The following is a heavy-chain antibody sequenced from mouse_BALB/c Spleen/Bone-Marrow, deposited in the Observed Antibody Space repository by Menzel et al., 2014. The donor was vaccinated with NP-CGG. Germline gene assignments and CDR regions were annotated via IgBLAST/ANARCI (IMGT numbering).Heavy chain of an antibody. CDR2: IYPGSGNT. V-gene: IGHV1-63*01. CDR1: GYAFTNYW. CDR3: TRRRSLDY. Sequence: VQQQQSGAELVRPGTSVKISCKASGYAFTNYWLGWVKQRPGHGLEWIGDIYPGSGNTYYNEKFKGKATLTADKSSSTAYMQLSGLTSEDSAVYFCTRRRSLDYWGQGTTLTVSS. J-gene: IGHJ2*01.